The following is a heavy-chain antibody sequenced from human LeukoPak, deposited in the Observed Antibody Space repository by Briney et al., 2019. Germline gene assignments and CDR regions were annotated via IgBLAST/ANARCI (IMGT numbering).Heavy chain of an antibody. Sequence: GGSLRLSCAASGFTFSSYSTNWVRQAPGKGLEWVSSISSSSSYIYYADSVKGRFTISRDNAKNSLYLQMNSLRAEDTAVYYCARTNYYGSGPARFMDVWGKGTTVTVSS. CDR2: ISSSSSYI. CDR1: GFTFSSYS. CDR3: ARTNYYGSGPARFMDV. V-gene: IGHV3-21*01. J-gene: IGHJ6*03. D-gene: IGHD3-10*01.